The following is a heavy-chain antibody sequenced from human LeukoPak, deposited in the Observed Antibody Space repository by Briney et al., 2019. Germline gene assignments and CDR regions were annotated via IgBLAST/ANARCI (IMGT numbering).Heavy chain of an antibody. J-gene: IGHJ6*03. Sequence: GASVKVSCKASGYTFTNYGISWVRQAPGQGLEWMGGIIPIFGTANYAQKFQGRVTITADESTSTAYMELSSLRSEDTAVYYCARGLGYCSGGSCYSNSMDVWGKGTTVTISS. CDR3: ARGLGYCSGGSCYSNSMDV. CDR2: IIPIFGTA. V-gene: IGHV1-69*13. CDR1: GYTFTNYG. D-gene: IGHD2-15*01.